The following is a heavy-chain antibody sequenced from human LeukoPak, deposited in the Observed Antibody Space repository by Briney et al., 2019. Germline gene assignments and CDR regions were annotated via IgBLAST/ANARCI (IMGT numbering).Heavy chain of an antibody. Sequence: GASVKVSCKASGGTFSSYAISWVRQAPGQGLEWMGGIIPIFGTANYAQKLQGRVTMTTDTSTSTAYMELRSLRSDDTAVYYCARGGSGPYYYYMDVWGKGTTVTISS. J-gene: IGHJ6*03. CDR2: IIPIFGTA. CDR1: GGTFSSYA. D-gene: IGHD2-15*01. V-gene: IGHV1-69*05. CDR3: ARGGSGPYYYYMDV.